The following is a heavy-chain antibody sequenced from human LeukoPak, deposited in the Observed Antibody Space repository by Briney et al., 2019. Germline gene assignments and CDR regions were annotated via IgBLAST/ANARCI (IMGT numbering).Heavy chain of an antibody. J-gene: IGHJ6*02. CDR1: GYTRTELS. CDR3: ATASMVRGEYYYYYGMDV. V-gene: IGHV1-24*01. D-gene: IGHD3-10*01. CDR2: FDPEDGET. Sequence: ASVKVSCKVSGYTRTELSMHWVRQAPGKGLAWMGGFDPEDGETIYAQKFQGRVTMTEDTSTDTAYMELSSLRSEDTAVYYCATASMVRGEYYYYYGMDVWGQGTTVTVSS.